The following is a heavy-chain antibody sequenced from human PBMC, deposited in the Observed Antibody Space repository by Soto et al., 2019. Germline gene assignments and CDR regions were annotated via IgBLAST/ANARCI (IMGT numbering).Heavy chain of an antibody. V-gene: IGHV1-69*02. CDR2: IIPILGIA. CDR1: GGTFSSYT. Sequence: QVQLVQSGAEVKKPRSSVKVSCKASGGTFSSYTISWVRQAPGQGLEWMGRIIPILGIANYAQKFQGRVTITADKFTSTGYMELSSLRSENTAVYYCARLVDTADFDYWGQGTLVTVSS. CDR3: ARLVDTADFDY. D-gene: IGHD5-18*01. J-gene: IGHJ4*02.